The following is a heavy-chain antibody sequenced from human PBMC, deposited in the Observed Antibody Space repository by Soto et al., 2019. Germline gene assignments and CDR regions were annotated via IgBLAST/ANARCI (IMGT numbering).Heavy chain of an antibody. Sequence: PGGSLRLSCAASGFTFSSYNMNWVRQAPGKGLEWVSYISSSSSSTIYYADSVKGRFTISRDNAKNSLYLQMNSLRAEDTAVYYCARSEQWLVSAFDIWGQGTMVTVSS. V-gene: IGHV3-48*01. CDR3: ARSEQWLVSAFDI. J-gene: IGHJ3*02. CDR1: GFTFSSYN. D-gene: IGHD6-19*01. CDR2: ISSSSSSTI.